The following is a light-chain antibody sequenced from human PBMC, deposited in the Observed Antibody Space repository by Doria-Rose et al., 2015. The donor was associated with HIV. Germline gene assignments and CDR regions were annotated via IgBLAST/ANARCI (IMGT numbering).Light chain of an antibody. CDR3: QQYYDTPS. Sequence: TQSPESLGMSLGERATLNCKSNQSLLYTSKNYLAWYQQKPGQPPKLLIYWASTRQSGAHARFSGSGSGTDFTRTISSLEAEDVAVYYCQQYYDTPSFGPGTTVDIK. J-gene: IGKJ3*01. V-gene: IGKV4-1*01. CDR1: QSLLYTSKNY. CDR2: WAS.